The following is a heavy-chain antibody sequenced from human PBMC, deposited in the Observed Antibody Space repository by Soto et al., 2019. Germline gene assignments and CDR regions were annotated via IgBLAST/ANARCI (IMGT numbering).Heavy chain of an antibody. CDR3: AKGQYYYDGSCPAREALANKPYYFDY. D-gene: IGHD3-22*01. CDR2: ISGSGGST. V-gene: IGHV3-23*01. J-gene: IGHJ4*02. CDR1: GFTFSSYA. Sequence: GGSLRLSCAASGFTFSSYAMSWVRQAPGKGLEWVSAISGSGGSTYYADSVKGRFTISRDNSKNTLYLQMNSLRAEDTAVYYCAKGQYYYDGSCPAREALANKPYYFDYWGQGTLVTVSS.